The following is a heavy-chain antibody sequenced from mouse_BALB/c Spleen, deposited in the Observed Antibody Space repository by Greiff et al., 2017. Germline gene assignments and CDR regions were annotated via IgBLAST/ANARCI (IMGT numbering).Heavy chain of an antibody. CDR2: INPSTGYT. J-gene: IGHJ3*01. CDR3: ARGDFAY. V-gene: IGHV1-7*01. CDR1: GYTFTSYW. Sequence: QVQLKQSGAELAKPGASVKMSCKASGYTFTSYWMHWVKQRPGQGLEWIGYINPSTGYTEYNQKFKDKATLTADKSSSTAYMQLSSLTSEDSAVYYCARGDFAYWGQGTLVTVSA.